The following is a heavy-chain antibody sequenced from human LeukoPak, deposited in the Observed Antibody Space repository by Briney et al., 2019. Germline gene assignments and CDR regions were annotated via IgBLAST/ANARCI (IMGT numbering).Heavy chain of an antibody. Sequence: PSETLSLTCTVSGGSISSSRYYWGWIRQPPGKGLEWIGSIYYSGSTYYNPSLKSRVTISVDTSKNQFSLKLSSVTAADTAVYYCASTGGYSYGYAEYYFDYWGQGTLVTVSS. CDR2: IYYSGST. CDR3: ASTGGYSYGYAEYYFDY. V-gene: IGHV4-39*01. D-gene: IGHD5-18*01. J-gene: IGHJ4*02. CDR1: GGSISSSRYY.